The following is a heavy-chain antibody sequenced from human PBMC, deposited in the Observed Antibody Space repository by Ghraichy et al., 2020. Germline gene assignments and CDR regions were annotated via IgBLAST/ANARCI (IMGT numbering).Heavy chain of an antibody. CDR2: INPSGGST. Sequence: ASVKVSCKASGYTFTSYYMHWVRQAPGQGLEWMGIINPSGGSTSYAQKFQGRVTMTRDTSTSTVYMELSSLRSEDTAVYYCARDLHYGDYYYYYMDVWGKGTTVTVSS. CDR1: GYTFTSYY. V-gene: IGHV1-46*03. J-gene: IGHJ6*03. D-gene: IGHD4-17*01. CDR3: ARDLHYGDYYYYYMDV.